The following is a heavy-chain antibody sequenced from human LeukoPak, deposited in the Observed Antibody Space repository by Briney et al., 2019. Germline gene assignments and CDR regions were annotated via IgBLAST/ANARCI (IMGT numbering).Heavy chain of an antibody. CDR1: GGSIGPYY. CDR3: ARHLAPSSGYLTLDY. CDR2: IYHSGST. J-gene: IGHJ4*02. D-gene: IGHD3-22*01. V-gene: IGHV4-59*08. Sequence: SETLSLTCTVSGGSIGPYYWSWIRQPPAKGLEWIGHIYHSGSTDYNPSLKSRLTISVDTSKNQFSLKLTSVTAADTAVYYCARHLAPSSGYLTLDYWGQGTLVTVSS.